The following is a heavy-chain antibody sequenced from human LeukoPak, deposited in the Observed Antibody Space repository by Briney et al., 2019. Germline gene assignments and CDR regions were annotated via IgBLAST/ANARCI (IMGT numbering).Heavy chain of an antibody. V-gene: IGHV5-51*01. Sequence: PGESLKISCKGSGYKFTNYWIAWVRQMPGQGLEWLGIIYPRDSDTRYSPSFQGQVTISVDTSIDTAYLQWSSVKASDTAMYYCARLLAAPYYINYWGQGTLVTVSS. CDR3: ARLLAAPYYINY. J-gene: IGHJ4*01. CDR2: IYPRDSDT. D-gene: IGHD6-25*01. CDR1: GYKFTNYW.